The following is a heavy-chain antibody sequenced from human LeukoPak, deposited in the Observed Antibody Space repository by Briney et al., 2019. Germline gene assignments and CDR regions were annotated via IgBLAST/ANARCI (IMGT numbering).Heavy chain of an antibody. CDR1: GFTFSSYS. V-gene: IGHV3-48*04. D-gene: IGHD3-3*01. J-gene: IGHJ4*02. Sequence: PGGSLRLSCAASGFTFSSYSMNWVRQAPGKGLEWVSYISSSSSTIYYADSVKGRFTISRDNAKNSLYLQMNSLRAEDTAVYYCARITIFGVPDYWGQGTLVTVSS. CDR3: ARITIFGVPDY. CDR2: ISSSSSTI.